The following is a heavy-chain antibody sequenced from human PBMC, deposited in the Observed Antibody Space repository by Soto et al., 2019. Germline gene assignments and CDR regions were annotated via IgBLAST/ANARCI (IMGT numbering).Heavy chain of an antibody. CDR2: ISAFNGNT. CDR3: ARDRGVAPPVAGNTHYYYYMDV. D-gene: IGHD6-19*01. J-gene: IGHJ6*03. CDR1: GYSFTNYG. Sequence: QDQLLQSGAEVKKPGASVTVSCKASGYSFTNYGITWVRQVPGQGLEWMGWISAFNGNTHYAQKLRGRVTMTTDASTSTAYMQLRSLRSDDTAVYYCARDRGVAPPVAGNTHYYYYMDVWGKGTTVTVSS. V-gene: IGHV1-18*01.